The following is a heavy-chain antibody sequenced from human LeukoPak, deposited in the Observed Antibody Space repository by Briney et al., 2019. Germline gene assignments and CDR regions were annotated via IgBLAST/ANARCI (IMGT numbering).Heavy chain of an antibody. J-gene: IGHJ4*02. D-gene: IGHD4-17*01. CDR2: IKSKTDGGTT. CDR3: TTSIVRDYGDYGSFDY. V-gene: IGHV3-15*01. CDR1: GFTFTNAW. Sequence: GGSLRLSCAVSGFTFTNAWMSWVRQAPGKGLEWVGRIKSKTDGGTTDYTAPVKGRFTISRDDSKNTLYLQMNSLKTEDTAVYYCTTSIVRDYGDYGSFDYWGQGTLVTVSS.